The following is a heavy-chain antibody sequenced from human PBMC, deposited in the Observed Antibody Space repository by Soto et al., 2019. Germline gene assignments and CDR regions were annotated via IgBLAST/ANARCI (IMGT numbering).Heavy chain of an antibody. J-gene: IGHJ6*02. D-gene: IGHD3-3*01. Sequence: SETLSLTCTVSGGSISSYYWSWIRQPRGKGLEWIGYIYYSGSTNYNPSLKSRVTISVDTSKNQFSLKLSSVTAADTAVYYCARDRRAYYDFWSGYGYYGMDVWGQGTKVTVS. CDR3: ARDRRAYYDFWSGYGYYGMDV. CDR1: GGSISSYY. CDR2: IYYSGST. V-gene: IGHV4-59*01.